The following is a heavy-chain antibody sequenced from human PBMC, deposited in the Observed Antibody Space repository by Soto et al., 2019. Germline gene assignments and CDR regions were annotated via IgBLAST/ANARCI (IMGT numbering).Heavy chain of an antibody. CDR2: IYPGNSDT. D-gene: IGHD2-21*02. J-gene: IGHJ3*02. CDR3: SIGAHGCSGNCPLGGFDR. CDR1: GDGFSIPW. Sequence: GESLKISCKASGDGFSIPWVAWLRQMPGKGLEWVGIIYPGNSDTMYSPSFKGHVTISADTALRTTYLQWDTLKPSATAMYFWSIGAHGCSGNCPLGGFDRWGQGTMVAVSS. V-gene: IGHV5-51*01.